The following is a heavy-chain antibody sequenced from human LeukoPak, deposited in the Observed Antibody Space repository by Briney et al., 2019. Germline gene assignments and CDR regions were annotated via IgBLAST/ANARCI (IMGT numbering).Heavy chain of an antibody. CDR2: ISYDGSNK. CDR1: GSTFSSYG. V-gene: IGHV3-30*18. Sequence: GGSLRLSCAASGSTFSSYGMHWVRQAPGKGLEWVAVISYDGSNKYYADSVKGRFTISRDNSKNTLYLQMNSLRAEDTAVYYCAKAEGAWANYFDYWGQGTLVTVSS. CDR3: AKAEGAWANYFDY. J-gene: IGHJ4*02. D-gene: IGHD1-26*01.